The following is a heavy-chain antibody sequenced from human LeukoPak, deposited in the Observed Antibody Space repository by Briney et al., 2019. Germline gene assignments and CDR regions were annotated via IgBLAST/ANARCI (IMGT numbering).Heavy chain of an antibody. Sequence: SSETLSLTCTVSGGSISSYYWSWIRQPPGKGLEWIGYIYYSGSTNYNPSLRSRVTISVDTSKNQFSLELSSVTAADTAVYYCARVVAAAGHYFDYWGQGTLVTVSS. V-gene: IGHV4-59*01. CDR2: IYYSGST. CDR3: ARVVAAAGHYFDY. D-gene: IGHD6-13*01. CDR1: GGSISSYY. J-gene: IGHJ4*02.